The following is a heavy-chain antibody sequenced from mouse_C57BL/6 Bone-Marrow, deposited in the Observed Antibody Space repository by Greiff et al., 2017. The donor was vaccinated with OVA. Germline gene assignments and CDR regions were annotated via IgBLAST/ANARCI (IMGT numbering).Heavy chain of an antibody. V-gene: IGHV5-12*01. CDR3: ARHGAYILFYAMDY. D-gene: IGHD1-3*01. CDR2: ISNGGGST. J-gene: IGHJ4*01. CDR1: GFTFSDYY. Sequence: EVQLVESGGGLVQPGGSLKLSCAASGFTFSDYYMYWVRQTPEKRLEWVAYISNGGGSTYYPDTVKGRFTISRDNAKNTLYLQMSRLKSEDTAMYYCARHGAYILFYAMDYWGQGTSVTVSS.